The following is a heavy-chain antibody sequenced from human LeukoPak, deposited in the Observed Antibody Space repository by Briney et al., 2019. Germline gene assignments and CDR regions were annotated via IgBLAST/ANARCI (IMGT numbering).Heavy chain of an antibody. D-gene: IGHD3-16*01. Sequence: SETLSLTCTVSGGSISSGDYYWSWIRQPPGAGLEWIGYIYYSGSTYHNPSLKSRLTISVDTSKNQFSLKLNSVTAADTAVYYCASGRGVGGSWGQGTLVTVSS. CDR2: IYYSGST. CDR3: ASGRGVGGS. CDR1: GGSISSGDYY. J-gene: IGHJ5*02. V-gene: IGHV4-30-4*01.